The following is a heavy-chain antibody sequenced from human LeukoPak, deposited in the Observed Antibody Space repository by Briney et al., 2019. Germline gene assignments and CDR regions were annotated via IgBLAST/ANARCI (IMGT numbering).Heavy chain of an antibody. Sequence: GESLKIFCKGSGYTFTSYWVAWVRQRPGKGLEWMGIIYPGDSDTRYSPPFQGQVTISADKSISTAYLQWRSLKASDTAMYYCARARVVVPGTEFDPWGQGTLVTVSS. CDR2: IYPGDSDT. J-gene: IGHJ5*02. CDR1: GYTFTSYW. D-gene: IGHD2-2*01. V-gene: IGHV5-51*01. CDR3: ARARVVVPGTEFDP.